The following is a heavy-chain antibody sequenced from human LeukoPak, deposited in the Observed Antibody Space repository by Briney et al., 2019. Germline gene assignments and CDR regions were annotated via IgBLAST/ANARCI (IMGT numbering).Heavy chain of an antibody. CDR3: ARGYGDPLDYYYYMDV. J-gene: IGHJ6*03. Sequence: GGSLRLSCAASGFTFGSYAMSWVRQAPGKGLEWVSSISSSSSYIYYADSVKGRFTISRDNAKNSLYLQMNSLRAEDTAVYYCARGYGDPLDYYYYMDVWGNGTTVTVSS. CDR1: GFTFGSYA. V-gene: IGHV3-21*01. D-gene: IGHD4-17*01. CDR2: ISSSSSYI.